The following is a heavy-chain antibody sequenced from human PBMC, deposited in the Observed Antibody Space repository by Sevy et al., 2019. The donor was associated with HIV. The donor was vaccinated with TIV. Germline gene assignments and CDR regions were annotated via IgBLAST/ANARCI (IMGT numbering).Heavy chain of an antibody. CDR3: ARDLLWFGESRASGY. CDR1: GYTFSSYG. CDR2: ISAYTVTT. V-gene: IGHV1-18*01. D-gene: IGHD3-10*01. Sequence: ASVKVSCKASGYTFSSYGISWVRQARGQGLEWMGWISAYTVTTHYAQKFQGRVTMTTDTSTITAYMELRSLRSDDTAVYYCARDLLWFGESRASGYWGQGTLVTVSS. J-gene: IGHJ4*02.